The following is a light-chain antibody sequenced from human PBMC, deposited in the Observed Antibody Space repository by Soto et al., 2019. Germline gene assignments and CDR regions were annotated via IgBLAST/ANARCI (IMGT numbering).Light chain of an antibody. J-gene: IGLJ3*02. Sequence: QSALTQPASVSGSPGQSITISCTGTSSDVGRYNHVSWYQQHPGKAPKLMIFEVSDRPSGVSNRFSGSKSGNTASLTISGLKAEDEADYYCSSYTSSSTPWVFGGGTKVTVL. V-gene: IGLV2-14*01. CDR3: SSYTSSSTPWV. CDR1: SSDVGRYNH. CDR2: EVS.